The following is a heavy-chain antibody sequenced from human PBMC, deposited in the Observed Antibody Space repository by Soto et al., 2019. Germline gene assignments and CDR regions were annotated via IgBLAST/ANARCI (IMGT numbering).Heavy chain of an antibody. CDR1: GVTFSSYA. J-gene: IGHJ6*02. CDR3: ARRLSGDIVVVAAAISGYYYGMDV. V-gene: IGHV1-69*01. Sequence: QVQLVQSGAEVKKPGSSVKVSCKASGVTFSSYAISWVRQAPGQGLEWMGGIIAIFGTANYAQEFQGRVTITADESTSTANMEVSSLRSEDTAVYYCARRLSGDIVVVAAAISGYYYGMDVWGQGTTVTVSS. CDR2: IIAIFGTA. D-gene: IGHD2-2*01.